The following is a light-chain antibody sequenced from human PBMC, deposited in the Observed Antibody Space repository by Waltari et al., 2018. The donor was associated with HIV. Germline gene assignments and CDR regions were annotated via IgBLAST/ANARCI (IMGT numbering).Light chain of an antibody. Sequence: EIALTQSPDTLSVSPGERATLSCRASQTISSTYLAWYQQKPGQAPRLLIYGASSRATGIPDRFSGSGSGTDFTLTISSLEPEDCAVYYCQQYIGSPRTFGQGTKVELK. CDR2: GAS. CDR1: QTISSTY. J-gene: IGKJ1*01. V-gene: IGKV3-20*01. CDR3: QQYIGSPRT.